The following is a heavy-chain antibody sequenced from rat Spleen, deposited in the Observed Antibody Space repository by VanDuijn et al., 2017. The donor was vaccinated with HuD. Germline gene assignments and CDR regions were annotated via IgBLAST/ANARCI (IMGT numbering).Heavy chain of an antibody. Sequence: EVKLVESGGGLVQLGRSLKLSCVASGFNFNAYWMGWVRQAPTKGLEWVASVSPTGGSTYYRDSVKGRFTFSRDNAKSTLYLQMDSLRSEDTAIYYCARDGYNNPFDYWGQGVMVTVSS. CDR1: GFNFNAYW. CDR3: ARDGYNNPFDY. J-gene: IGHJ2*01. V-gene: IGHV5-19*01. CDR2: VSPTGGST. D-gene: IGHD1-10*01.